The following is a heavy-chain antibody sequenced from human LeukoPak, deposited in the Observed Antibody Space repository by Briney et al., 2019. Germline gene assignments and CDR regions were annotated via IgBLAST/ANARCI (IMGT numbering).Heavy chain of an antibody. CDR3: ATLAAAGTFFDY. J-gene: IGHJ4*02. V-gene: IGHV3-23*01. Sequence: GGTLRLSCAASGFSFSSHGMSWVRQAPGKGLEWVSGIIGGAGSTYYADSVKGRFTISGDNSKNTLFLQMNSLRAEDTAVYYCATLAAAGTFFDYWGQGTLVTVSS. CDR2: IIGGAGST. D-gene: IGHD6-13*01. CDR1: GFSFSSHG.